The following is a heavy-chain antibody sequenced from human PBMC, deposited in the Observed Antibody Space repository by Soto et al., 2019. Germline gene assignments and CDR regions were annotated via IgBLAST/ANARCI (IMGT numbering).Heavy chain of an antibody. CDR3: TRLISAALDY. CDR1: GFVFKDSS. Sequence: EVLLVESGGGVVQPGGSLKLACVASGFVFKDSSIHWVRQASGKGLEWVGRIRDRAYNYATAYNASVKGRFTIYRDDSTNTANLQMNSLRTEDTVSYYCTRLISAALDYLGQGTMVTVSS. CDR2: IRDRAYNYAT. J-gene: IGHJ4*02. D-gene: IGHD3-10*01. V-gene: IGHV3-73*01.